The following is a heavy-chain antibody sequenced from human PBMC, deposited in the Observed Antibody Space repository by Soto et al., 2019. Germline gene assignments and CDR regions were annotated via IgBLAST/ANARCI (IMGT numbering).Heavy chain of an antibody. CDR3: ARDANIVVVVADSDAFDI. Sequence: GGSLRLSCAASGFTFSSYWMSWVRQAPGKGLEWVANIKQDGSEKYYVDSVKGRFTISRDNAKNSLYLQMNSLRAEDTAVYYCARDANIVVVVADSDAFDIWGQGTMVTVSS. D-gene: IGHD2-15*01. V-gene: IGHV3-7*05. CDR1: GFTFSSYW. CDR2: IKQDGSEK. J-gene: IGHJ3*02.